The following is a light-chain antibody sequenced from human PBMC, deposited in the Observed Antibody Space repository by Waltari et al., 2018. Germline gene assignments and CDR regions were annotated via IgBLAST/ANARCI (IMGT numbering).Light chain of an antibody. V-gene: IGLV2-14*03. CDR1: SSDVGGYNY. CDR2: DVT. CDR3: DSYTSSVTRS. Sequence: QSALTQPASVSGSPGQSITISCTGTSSDVGGYNYVAWFQQYPGKAPKLLIYDVTNRVAGVSNRFSGSKSGNTASLTISGLQAEDEADYYCDSYTSSVTRSFGTGTKVTVL. J-gene: IGLJ1*01.